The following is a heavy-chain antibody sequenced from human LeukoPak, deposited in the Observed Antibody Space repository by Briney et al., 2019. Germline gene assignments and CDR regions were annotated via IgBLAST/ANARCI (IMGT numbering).Heavy chain of an antibody. Sequence: SETLSLTCAVYGGSFSGYYWSWIRQPPGKGLEWIGEINHSGSTNYNPSLKSRVTISVDTSKNQFSLKLSSVTAADTAVYYCARGLSPGNFDYWGQGTLVTASS. V-gene: IGHV4-34*01. CDR2: INHSGST. CDR1: GGSFSGYY. CDR3: ARGLSPGNFDY. J-gene: IGHJ4*02.